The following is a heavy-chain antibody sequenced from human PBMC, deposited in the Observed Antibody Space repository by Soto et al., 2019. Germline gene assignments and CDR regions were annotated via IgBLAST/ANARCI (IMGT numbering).Heavy chain of an antibody. CDR2: IIPIFGTA. Sequence: SVKVSCKASGGTFSSYAISWVRQAPGQGLEWMGGIIPIFGTANYAQKFQGRVTITADESTSTAYMELSSLRSEDTAVYYCASEAREPKTKLWAPFDYWGQGTLVTVSS. V-gene: IGHV1-69*13. J-gene: IGHJ4*02. CDR1: GGTFSSYA. CDR3: ASEAREPKTKLWAPFDY. D-gene: IGHD5-18*01.